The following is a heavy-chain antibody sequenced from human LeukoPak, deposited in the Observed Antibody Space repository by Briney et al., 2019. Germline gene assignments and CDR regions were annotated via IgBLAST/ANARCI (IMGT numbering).Heavy chain of an antibody. CDR2: IYHSGST. CDR3: ASLSGYSSSWRDPTDY. V-gene: IGHV4-38-2*01. Sequence: SETLSLTCAVSGYSLSSGYYWGWIRQPPGKGLEWIGSIYHSGSTYYNPSLKRRVPISVDTSKNQFSLKLSSVTAADTAVYYCASLSGYSSSWRDPTDYWGQGTLVTVSS. D-gene: IGHD6-13*01. CDR1: GYSLSSGYY. J-gene: IGHJ4*02.